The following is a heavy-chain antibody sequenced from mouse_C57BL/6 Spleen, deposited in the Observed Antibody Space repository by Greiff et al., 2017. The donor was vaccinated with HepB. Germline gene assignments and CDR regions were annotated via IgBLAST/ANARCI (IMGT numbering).Heavy chain of an antibody. CDR3: AIDYGSSPYYYAMDY. V-gene: IGHV1-26*01. CDR2: INPNNGGT. Sequence: EVQLQQSGPELVKPGASVKISCKASGYTFTDYYMNWVKQSHGKSLEWIGDINPNNGGTSYNQKFKGKATLTVDKSSSTAYMELRSLTSEDSAVYYCAIDYGSSPYYYAMDYWGQGTSVTVSS. D-gene: IGHD1-1*01. CDR1: GYTFTDYY. J-gene: IGHJ4*01.